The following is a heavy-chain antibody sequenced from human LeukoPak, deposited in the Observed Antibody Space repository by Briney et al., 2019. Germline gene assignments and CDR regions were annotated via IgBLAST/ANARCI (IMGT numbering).Heavy chain of an antibody. V-gene: IGHV3-30*03. Sequence: PGGSLRLSCAASGFTFSSYGMHWVRQAPGKGLEWVAVISYDGSNKYYADSVKGRFTISRDNSKNTLYLQMNSLRAEDTAVYYCASTTVATGSGYFDYWGQGTLVTVSS. D-gene: IGHD4-17*01. J-gene: IGHJ4*02. CDR2: ISYDGSNK. CDR1: GFTFSSYG. CDR3: ASTTVATGSGYFDY.